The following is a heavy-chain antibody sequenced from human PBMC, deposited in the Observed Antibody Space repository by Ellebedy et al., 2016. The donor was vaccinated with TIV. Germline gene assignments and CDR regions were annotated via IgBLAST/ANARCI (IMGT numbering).Heavy chain of an antibody. CDR3: ARFIGYSYGEYFDY. CDR2: IYYSGST. J-gene: IGHJ4*02. D-gene: IGHD5-18*01. Sequence: SETLSFTXTVSGDSISSYYWSWIRQPPGKGLEWIGYIYYSGSTNYNPSLKSRVTISVDTSKNQFSLKLSSVTAADTAVYYCARFIGYSYGEYFDYWGQGTLVTVSS. V-gene: IGHV4-59*13. CDR1: GDSISSYY.